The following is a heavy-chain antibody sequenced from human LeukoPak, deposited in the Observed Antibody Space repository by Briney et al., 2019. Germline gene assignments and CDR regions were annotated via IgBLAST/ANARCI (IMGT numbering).Heavy chain of an antibody. CDR3: AKLEYQLLPGDY. V-gene: IGHV3-74*01. CDR2: INSDGSST. D-gene: IGHD2-2*01. Sequence: GGSLRLSCAASGFTFSSYWMHWVRQAPGKGLVWVSRINSDGSSTSYADSVKGRSTISRDNAKNTLYLQMNSLRAEDTAVYYCAKLEYQLLPGDYWGQGTLVTVSS. CDR1: GFTFSSYW. J-gene: IGHJ4*02.